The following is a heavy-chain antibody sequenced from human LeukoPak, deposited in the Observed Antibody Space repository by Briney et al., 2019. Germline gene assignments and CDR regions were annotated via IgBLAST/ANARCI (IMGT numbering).Heavy chain of an antibody. CDR3: AICSSTWSGDRPDS. CDR2: ILPIFRMT. J-gene: IGHJ4*02. Sequence: SVKVSCKASGGTFRNYPISWVRQAPGQGLEWMGGILPIFRMTNYAGKFQGRVTITADESTTTAYLELNSLRSEDTAVYYCAICSSTWSGDRPDSWGQGSLVTVSS. D-gene: IGHD2-2*01. V-gene: IGHV1-69*13. CDR1: GGTFRNYP.